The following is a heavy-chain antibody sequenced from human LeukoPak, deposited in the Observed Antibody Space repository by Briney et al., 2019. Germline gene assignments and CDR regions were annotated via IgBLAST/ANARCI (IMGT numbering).Heavy chain of an antibody. J-gene: IGHJ6*02. CDR2: ISAYNGNT. D-gene: IGHD3-10*01. CDR3: ARVAVIDYYYGMDV. V-gene: IGHV1-18*01. CDR1: DYIFSSYG. Sequence: ASVKVSCKASDYIFSSYGITWVRQAPGQGLEWMGWISAYNGNTNYAQRFQGRVTMTTDTSTSTAYMELRSLRSYDTAVYYCARVAVIDYYYGMDVWGQGTTATVSS.